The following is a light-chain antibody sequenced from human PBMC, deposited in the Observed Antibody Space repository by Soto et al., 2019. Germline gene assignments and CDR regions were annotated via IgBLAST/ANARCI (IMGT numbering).Light chain of an antibody. Sequence: DIQMTQSPSSLSASVGDTGTITCRASQSISTYLNWYQQRPGKAPKLLIYAASSLQSGVPSRFSGSGSGTDFTLTISSLQPEDFARYYCQQSYSTPFTFGPGTKVDIK. CDR1: QSISTY. CDR3: QQSYSTPFT. CDR2: AAS. J-gene: IGKJ3*01. V-gene: IGKV1-39*01.